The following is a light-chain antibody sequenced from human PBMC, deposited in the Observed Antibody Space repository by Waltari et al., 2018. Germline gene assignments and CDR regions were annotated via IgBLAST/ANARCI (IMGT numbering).Light chain of an antibody. Sequence: QSALTQPRSVSGSPGQSVTISCTGTSSDVGGYKYVSWSQQHTGKAPKLMIFDVRKRPSGGPDRFSGSKSGSTASLTISGLQAEDEADYYCCSYAGSRWVFGGGTKLTVL. J-gene: IGLJ3*02. V-gene: IGLV2-11*01. CDR2: DVR. CDR3: CSYAGSRWV. CDR1: SSDVGGYKY.